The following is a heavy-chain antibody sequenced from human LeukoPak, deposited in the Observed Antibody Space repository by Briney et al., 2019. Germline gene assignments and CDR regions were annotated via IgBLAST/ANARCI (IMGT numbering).Heavy chain of an antibody. V-gene: IGHV3-15*01. J-gene: IGHJ4*02. D-gene: IGHD1-26*01. CDR1: GFTFSDAW. CDR2: IKSRNRGETL. CDR3: TTDGSTTLSNTFDY. Sequence: GGSLRLSCAASGFTFSDAWMNWVRLAPGKGLEGVGRIKSRNRGETLDYAAPVKGRFTISRDDSKTTVYLQMNSLKNGDTAIYYCTTDGSTTLSNTFDYRGQGTLVTVSS.